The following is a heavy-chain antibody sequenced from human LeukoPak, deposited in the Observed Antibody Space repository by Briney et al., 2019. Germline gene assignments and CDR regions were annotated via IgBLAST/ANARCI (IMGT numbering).Heavy chain of an antibody. CDR2: INPNSGGT. V-gene: IGHV1-2*02. CDR3: AGSSSIGKGFDY. D-gene: IGHD6-6*01. Sequence: VASVKVSCKASGYTFTGYYMHWMRQAPGQGLEWMGWINPNSGGTNYAQKFQGRVTMTRDTSISTAYMELSRLRSDDTAVYYCAGSSSIGKGFDYWGQGTLVTVSS. J-gene: IGHJ4*02. CDR1: GYTFTGYY.